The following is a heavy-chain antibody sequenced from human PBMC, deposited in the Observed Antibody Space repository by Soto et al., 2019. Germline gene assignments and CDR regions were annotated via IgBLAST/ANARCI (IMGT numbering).Heavy chain of an antibody. Sequence: QITLKESGPTLVRPTQTLTLTCTFSGFSLTTSGVGVGWIRQPPGKALEWLAVIYWDDDKRYSSSLKSRLTITNDTSKIQVVLTMTNMAPVDKATYYCAHHPYYGLGSYSFDYWGQGTLVTVSS. V-gene: IGHV2-5*02. CDR1: GFSLTTSGVG. D-gene: IGHD3-10*01. J-gene: IGHJ4*02. CDR3: AHHPYYGLGSYSFDY. CDR2: IYWDDDK.